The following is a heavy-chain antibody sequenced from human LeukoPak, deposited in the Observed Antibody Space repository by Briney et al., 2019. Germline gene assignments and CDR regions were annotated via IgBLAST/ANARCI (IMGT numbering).Heavy chain of an antibody. CDR3: ARAASSLYYYDSSGYSAGWFDP. CDR2: IIPIFGTA. V-gene: IGHV1-69*13. CDR1: GGTFSSYA. Sequence: GASVKVSCKASGGTFSSYAISWVRQAPGQGLEWMGGIIPIFGTANYAQKFQGRVTITADESTSTAYMELSSLRSEDTAVYYCARAASSLYYYDSSGYSAGWFDPWGQGTLVTASS. D-gene: IGHD3-22*01. J-gene: IGHJ5*02.